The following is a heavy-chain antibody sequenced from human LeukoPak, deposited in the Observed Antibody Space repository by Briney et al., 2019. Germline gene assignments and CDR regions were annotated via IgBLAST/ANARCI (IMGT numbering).Heavy chain of an antibody. CDR2: SSSSYL. J-gene: IGHJ4*02. Sequence: SSSSYLFFADSVKGRFTISRDNTKNSLYLQMNNLRVDDTAVYYCARDAVTGYSSGWYKPFPFDYWGQGSLVTVSS. CDR3: ARDAVTGYSSGWYKPFPFDY. V-gene: IGHV3-21*01. D-gene: IGHD6-19*01.